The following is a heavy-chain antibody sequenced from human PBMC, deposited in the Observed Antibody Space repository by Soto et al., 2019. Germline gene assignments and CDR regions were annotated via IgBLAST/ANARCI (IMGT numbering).Heavy chain of an antibody. Sequence: PSETLSLTCAVYGGSFSGYYWSWIRQPPGKGLEWIGEINHSGSTNYNPSLKSRVTISVDTSKNQFSLKLSSVTAADTAVYYCARAGWYCSTSCRQPWNWFDPWGQGTLVTVSS. J-gene: IGHJ5*02. CDR2: INHSGST. CDR1: GGSFSGYY. D-gene: IGHD2-2*01. V-gene: IGHV4-34*01. CDR3: ARAGWYCSTSCRQPWNWFDP.